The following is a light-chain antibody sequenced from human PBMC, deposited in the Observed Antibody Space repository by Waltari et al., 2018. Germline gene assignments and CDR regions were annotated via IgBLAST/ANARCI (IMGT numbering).Light chain of an antibody. CDR2: RND. CDR1: ESNIDSND. CDR3: AAWDDSLGGWV. J-gene: IGLJ3*02. V-gene: IGLV1-47*01. Sequence: QSVLTQPPSASGTPGQRVTISCSGSESNIDSNDVYWYQQLPGTAPKLLIFRNDQRPSGAPDRFSGSKSDTSASLAISGLRHDDDAVYYCAAWDDSLGGWVFGGGTKLTVL.